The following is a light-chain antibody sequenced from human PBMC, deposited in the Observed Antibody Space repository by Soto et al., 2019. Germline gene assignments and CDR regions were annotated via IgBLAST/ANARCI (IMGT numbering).Light chain of an antibody. CDR2: AAS. J-gene: IGKJ4*01. CDR1: QGISTY. Sequence: DIQMTQSPSSLSASVGGRVTITCRASQGISTYLAWYQQKPGKVPKLLIYAASTLQSGVPSRFGGSGYGREFTLTISSLQPEDVATYYCQKYNSAPLTFGGGTKVEIK. V-gene: IGKV1-27*01. CDR3: QKYNSAPLT.